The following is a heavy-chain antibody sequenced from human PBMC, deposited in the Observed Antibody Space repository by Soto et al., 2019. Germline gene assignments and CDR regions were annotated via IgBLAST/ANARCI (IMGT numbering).Heavy chain of an antibody. J-gene: IGHJ4*02. D-gene: IGHD6-13*01. CDR3: ARYGYSSSWFDY. CDR2: IYYSRNT. V-gene: IGHV4-39*01. Sequence: SETLSLTCTVSGVSIISSSYYWGWIRQPPGKGLEWIGSIYYSRNTYYNPSLKSRVTISLDTSKSQFSLKLSSVTAADTAVYYCARYGYSSSWFDYWGQGTLVTVS. CDR1: GVSIISSSYY.